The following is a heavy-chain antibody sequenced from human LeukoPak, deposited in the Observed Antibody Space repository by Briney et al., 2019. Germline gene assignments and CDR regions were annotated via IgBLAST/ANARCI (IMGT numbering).Heavy chain of an antibody. CDR3: AREPFDTYYYGSGSSDV. D-gene: IGHD3-10*01. J-gene: IGHJ6*02. Sequence: GGSLRLSCAASGFTFSSYSMNWVSQAPGKGLEWVSSISSISSYIYYADSVKGRFTISRDNAKNSLYLQMNSLRAEDTAVYYCAREPFDTYYYGSGSSDVWGQGTTVTVSS. V-gene: IGHV3-21*01. CDR2: ISSISSYI. CDR1: GFTFSSYS.